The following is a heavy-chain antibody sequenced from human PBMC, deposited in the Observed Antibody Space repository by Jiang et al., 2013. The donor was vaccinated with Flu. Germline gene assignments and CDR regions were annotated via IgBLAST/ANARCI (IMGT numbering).Heavy chain of an antibody. J-gene: IGHJ4*02. V-gene: IGHV4-39*01. CDR2: IYYSGST. Sequence: GLVKPSETLSLTCTVSGGSISSSSYYWGWIRQPPGKGLEWIGSIYYSGSTYYNPSLKSRVTISVDTSKNQFSLKLSSVTAADTAVYYCARLSMVRGVRDYWGQGTLVTVSS. CDR3: ARLSMVRGVRDY. D-gene: IGHD3-10*01. CDR1: GGSISSSSYY.